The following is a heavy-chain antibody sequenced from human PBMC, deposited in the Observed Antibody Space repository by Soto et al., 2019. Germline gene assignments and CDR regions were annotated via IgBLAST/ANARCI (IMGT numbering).Heavy chain of an antibody. V-gene: IGHV3-48*01. CDR1: GFTFSSYS. CDR2: ISSSSSTI. J-gene: IGHJ4*02. Sequence: EVQLVESGGGLVQPGGSLRLSCAASGFTFSSYSMNWVRQAPGKGLEWVSYISSSSSTIYYADSVKGRFTISRDNAKNSLYLQMNSLRAEDTAVYYCARDAYSSGWYETYYFDYWGQGTLVTVSS. CDR3: ARDAYSSGWYETYYFDY. D-gene: IGHD6-19*01.